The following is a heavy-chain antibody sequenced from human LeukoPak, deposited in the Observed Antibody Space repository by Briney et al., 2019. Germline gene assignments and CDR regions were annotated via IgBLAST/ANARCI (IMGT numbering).Heavy chain of an antibody. CDR1: GGSISSGSYY. D-gene: IGHD2-2*02. Sequence: PSQTLSLTCTVSGGSISSGSYYWSWIRQPAGKGLEWIGRINTSGSTNYNPSLKSRVTISVDTSKNQFSLKLSSVTAADTAVYYCAREFVVCNSTSCYTAYDYWGQGTLVTVSS. J-gene: IGHJ4*02. V-gene: IGHV4-61*02. CDR2: INTSGST. CDR3: AREFVVCNSTSCYTAYDY.